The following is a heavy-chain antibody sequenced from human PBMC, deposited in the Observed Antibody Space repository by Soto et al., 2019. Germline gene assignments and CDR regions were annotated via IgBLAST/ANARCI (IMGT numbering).Heavy chain of an antibody. CDR2: VRPDTGLT. Sequence: ASVKVSCKASGYTFTTFGISWVRQAPGQGLEWMGWVRPDTGLTDYAQKLQGRVTMTTDTSTSTAYMELRSLRSDDTAVYYCARSQTTYYDFWSGYWPSDYYGMDVWGQGTTVTVSS. V-gene: IGHV1-18*01. J-gene: IGHJ6*02. CDR3: ARSQTTYYDFWSGYWPSDYYGMDV. CDR1: GYTFTTFG. D-gene: IGHD3-3*01.